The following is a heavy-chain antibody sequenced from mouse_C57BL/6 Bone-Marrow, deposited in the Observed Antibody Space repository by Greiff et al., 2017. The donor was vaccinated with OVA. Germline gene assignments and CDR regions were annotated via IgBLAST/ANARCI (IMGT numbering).Heavy chain of an antibody. V-gene: IGHV14-4*01. CDR3: AIGRDFDH. D-gene: IGHD2-14*01. Sequence: EVQLQESGAELVRPGASVKLSCTASGFNIKDDYMHWVKQRPEQGLEWIGWIDPENGDTEYASKFQGKATITADTSSNTAYLQLSSLTSEDTAVYYCAIGRDFDHWGQGTTLTVSS. CDR2: IDPENGDT. CDR1: GFNIKDDY. J-gene: IGHJ2*01.